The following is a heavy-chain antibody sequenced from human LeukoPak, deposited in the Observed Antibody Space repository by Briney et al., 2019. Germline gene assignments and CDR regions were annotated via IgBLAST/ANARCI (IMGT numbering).Heavy chain of an antibody. J-gene: IGHJ5*02. CDR3: ARTNYDYVWGSYRYNCWFDP. D-gene: IGHD3-16*02. CDR1: GGSISSYY. V-gene: IGHV4-4*07. CDR2: IYTSGST. Sequence: SETLSLTCTVSGGSISSYYWSWIRQPAGKGLEWIGRIYTSGSTNYNPSLKSRVTMSVDTSKNQFSLKLSSVTAADTAVYYCARTNYDYVWGSYRYNCWFDPWGQGTLVTVSS.